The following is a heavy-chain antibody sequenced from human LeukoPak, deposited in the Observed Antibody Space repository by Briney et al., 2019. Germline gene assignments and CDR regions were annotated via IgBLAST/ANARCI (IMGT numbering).Heavy chain of an antibody. CDR1: GFTFSSYS. J-gene: IGHJ6*03. V-gene: IGHV3-48*01. Sequence: GRSLRLSCAASGFTFSSYSMNWVRQAPGKGLEWVSYISSSSSTIYYADSVKGRFTISRDNAKNSLYLQMNSLRAEDTAVYYCARGGQLGDYYYYMDVWGKGTTVTVSS. CDR2: ISSSSSTI. D-gene: IGHD6-6*01. CDR3: ARGGQLGDYYYYMDV.